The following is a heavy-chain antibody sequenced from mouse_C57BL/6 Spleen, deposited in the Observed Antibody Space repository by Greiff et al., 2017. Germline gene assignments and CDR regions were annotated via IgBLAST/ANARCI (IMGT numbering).Heavy chain of an antibody. CDR2: IDPSDSET. J-gene: IGHJ3*01. CDR3: ARHDGYYGFAY. Sequence: QVQLQQPGAELVRPGSSVKLSCKASGYTFTSYWMHWVKQRPIQGLEWIGNIDPSDSETHYNQKFKDKATLTVDKSSSTAYMRLISLTSEDSAVYYCARHDGYYGFAYWGQGTLVTVSA. D-gene: IGHD2-3*01. V-gene: IGHV1-52*01. CDR1: GYTFTSYW.